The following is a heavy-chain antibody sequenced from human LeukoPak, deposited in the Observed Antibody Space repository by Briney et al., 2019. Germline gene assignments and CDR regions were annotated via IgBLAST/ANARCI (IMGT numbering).Heavy chain of an antibody. CDR1: GGSISGNY. V-gene: IGHV4-59*01. D-gene: IGHD1-26*01. CDR3: ARDRSAFDP. Sequence: PSETLSLTCTVSGGSISGNYWSWIRQSPGKGLEWIGYIYYSGSTSYNPSLKSRVTISVDTPKNQFSLKVNSVNAAVTAVYYCARDRSAFDPWGQGTLVTVSS. CDR2: IYYSGST. J-gene: IGHJ5*02.